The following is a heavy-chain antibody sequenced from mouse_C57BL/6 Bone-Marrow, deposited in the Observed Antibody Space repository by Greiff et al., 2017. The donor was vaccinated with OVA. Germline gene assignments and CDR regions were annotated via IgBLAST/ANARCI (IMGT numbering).Heavy chain of an antibody. CDR1: GYSITSGYY. V-gene: IGHV3-6*01. Sequence: EVQLQESGPGLVKPSQSLSLTCSVTGYSITSGYYWNWIRQFPGNKLEWMGYISYDGSNNYNPSLKNRISITRDTSKNQFFLKLNSVTTEDTATYYCARSRAQATSWFAYWGQGTLVTVSA. CDR3: ARSRAQATSWFAY. J-gene: IGHJ3*01. D-gene: IGHD3-2*02. CDR2: ISYDGSN.